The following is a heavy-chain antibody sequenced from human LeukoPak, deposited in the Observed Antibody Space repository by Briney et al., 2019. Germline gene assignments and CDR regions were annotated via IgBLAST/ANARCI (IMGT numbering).Heavy chain of an antibody. V-gene: IGHV3-7*01. D-gene: IGHD3-9*01. CDR1: GFTFSSYW. Sequence: PGGSLRLSCAASGFTFSSYWMSWVRQAPGKGLEWVANIKQDGSEKYYVDSVKGRFTISRDNAKNSLYLQMHSLSAEDTAVYYCARDRYYDIFTGSFDYWGQGPLVTVSS. CDR3: ARDRYYDIFTGSFDY. CDR2: IKQDGSEK. J-gene: IGHJ4*02.